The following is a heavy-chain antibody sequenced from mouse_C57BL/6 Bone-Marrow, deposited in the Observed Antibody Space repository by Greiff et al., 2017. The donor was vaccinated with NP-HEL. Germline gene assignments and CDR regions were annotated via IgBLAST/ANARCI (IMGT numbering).Heavy chain of an antibody. J-gene: IGHJ2*01. Sequence: QVQLQQSGAELARPGASVKMSCKASGYTFTSYTMHWVKQRPGQGLEWIGYINPSSGYTKYNQKFKDKATLTADKSSSTAYMQLSSLTSEDSAVYYGARRGYYGSSPYYFDYWCQGTALTVSA. CDR3: ARRGYYGSSPYYFDY. V-gene: IGHV1-4*01. CDR2: INPSSGYT. D-gene: IGHD1-1*01. CDR1: GYTFTSYT.